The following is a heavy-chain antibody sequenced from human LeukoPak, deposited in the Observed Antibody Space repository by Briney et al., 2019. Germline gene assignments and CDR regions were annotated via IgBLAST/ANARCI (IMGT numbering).Heavy chain of an antibody. CDR3: ARVGVDYSGNIIKYFFDY. CDR2: IYYSGSP. D-gene: IGHD4-23*01. V-gene: IGHV4-39*07. Sequence: SETLSLTCTVSVGSISSSSYYWGWIRQPPGKGLEWIGRIYYSGSPYYNPSLKSRVTISVDTSKNQFSLKLSSVTAAVTAVYYCARVGVDYSGNIIKYFFDYWGQGTLVTVSS. CDR1: VGSISSSSYY. J-gene: IGHJ4*02.